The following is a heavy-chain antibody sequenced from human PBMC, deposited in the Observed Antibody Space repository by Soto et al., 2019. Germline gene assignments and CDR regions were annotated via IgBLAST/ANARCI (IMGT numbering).Heavy chain of an antibody. Sequence: QVQLVESGGGVVQPGRSLRLSCAASGFTFSSYAMHWVRQAPGKGLEWVAVISYDGSNKYYADSVKGRFTISRDNSKNTQYLEMTSLGAEDRAGYYCARDQGLTEAVGGGGLDYLGQGTLVTVSS. V-gene: IGHV3-30-3*01. D-gene: IGHD2-21*01. CDR1: GFTFSSYA. J-gene: IGHJ4*02. CDR3: ARDQGLTEAVGGGGLDY. CDR2: ISYDGSNK.